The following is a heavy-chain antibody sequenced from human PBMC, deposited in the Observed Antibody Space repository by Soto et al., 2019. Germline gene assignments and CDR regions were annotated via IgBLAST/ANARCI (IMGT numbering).Heavy chain of an antibody. CDR2: INPSGGST. D-gene: IGHD1-1*01. V-gene: IGHV1-46*01. J-gene: IGHJ6*02. Sequence: GASVKVSCKAFEDTFTSYYMHWVRQAPGQGLEWMGMINPSGGSTTYAHKFQGRVTLTWDTSTSTAYMGLSSLRAEDTAVYYCARDRATTCRADGCHYYGLDVWGQGTTVTVSS. CDR1: EDTFTSYY. CDR3: ARDRATTCRADGCHYYGLDV.